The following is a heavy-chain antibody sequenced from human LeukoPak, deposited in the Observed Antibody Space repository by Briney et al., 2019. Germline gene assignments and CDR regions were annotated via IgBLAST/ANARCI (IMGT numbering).Heavy chain of an antibody. CDR2: ISGSGGRT. CDR3: ANVGLGGVVAPVDY. CDR1: GFTFSSYA. Sequence: GGSLRLSCAASGFTFSSYAMSWVRQAPGKGLEWVSAISGSGGRTYYADSVKGRFTISRDNSKNTVYLQMNSLRAEDTAVYYCANVGLGGVVAPVDYWGQGTLVTVSS. V-gene: IGHV3-23*01. J-gene: IGHJ4*02. D-gene: IGHD3-3*01.